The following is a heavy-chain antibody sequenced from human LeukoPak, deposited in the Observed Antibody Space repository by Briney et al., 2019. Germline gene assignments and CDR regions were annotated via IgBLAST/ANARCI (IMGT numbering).Heavy chain of an antibody. CDR2: MNPNSGNT. CDR3: VRKLPPPTYCSGGSCYRYNWFDP. V-gene: IGHV1-8*03. CDR1: GYTFTSYD. Sequence: GASVKVSCKASGYTFTSYDINWVRQATGQGLEWMGWMNPNSGNTGYAQKFQGRVTITRNTSISTAYMELSSLRSEDTAVYYCVRKLPPPTYCSGGSCYRYNWFDPWGQGTQVTVSS. J-gene: IGHJ5*02. D-gene: IGHD2-15*01.